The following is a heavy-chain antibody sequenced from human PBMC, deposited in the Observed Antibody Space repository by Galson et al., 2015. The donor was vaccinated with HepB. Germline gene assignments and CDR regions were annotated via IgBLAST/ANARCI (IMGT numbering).Heavy chain of an antibody. CDR1: GFTFNSYA. D-gene: IGHD2-2*01. J-gene: IGHJ6*02. CDR2: ISFDGSNK. Sequence: SLRLSCAASGFTFNSYAMHWVRQAPGKGLEWVAVISFDGSNKYYAESVKGRFTISRDNSKNTLSLQMNSLRAEDTAVFYCAREDYVVIPSAQGVDYYYSGMDVWGQGTTVTVSS. V-gene: IGHV3-30*04. CDR3: AREDYVVIPSAQGVDYYYSGMDV.